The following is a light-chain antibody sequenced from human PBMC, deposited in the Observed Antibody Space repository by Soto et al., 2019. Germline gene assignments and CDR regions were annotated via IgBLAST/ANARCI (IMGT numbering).Light chain of an antibody. Sequence: EIVLTQSPATLSLSPGETATLSCRASQSVSSYLAWYRQKPGQAPRLLIYGASTRATGVPARFSGSGSGTEFTLTISSLQSEDFAVYYCQQYNNWPRTFGQGTKVDI. CDR2: GAS. CDR1: QSVSSY. V-gene: IGKV3-15*01. J-gene: IGKJ1*01. CDR3: QQYNNWPRT.